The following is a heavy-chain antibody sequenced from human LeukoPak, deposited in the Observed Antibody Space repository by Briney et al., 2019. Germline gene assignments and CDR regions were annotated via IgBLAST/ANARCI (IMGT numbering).Heavy chain of an antibody. D-gene: IGHD6-6*01. Sequence: PGGSLRLSCAASGFTFTSYWMHWVRQAPGKGLVWVSHINGDGSRTTYADSVKGRFTISRDNAKNTLYLQLNSLRAEDTAVYYCARESVRAFDIWGQGTVVTVSS. J-gene: IGHJ3*02. CDR1: GFTFTSYW. V-gene: IGHV3-74*01. CDR3: ARESVRAFDI. CDR2: INGDGSRT.